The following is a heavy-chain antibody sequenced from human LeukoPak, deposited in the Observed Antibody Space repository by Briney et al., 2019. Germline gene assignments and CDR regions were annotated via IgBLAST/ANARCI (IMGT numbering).Heavy chain of an antibody. V-gene: IGHV4-59*01. CDR2: IYYSGST. D-gene: IGHD2-2*01. Sequence: SETLSLTCTVSGGSIRSYYWSWIRQPPGKGLEWIGYIYYSGSTNYNPSLKSRVTISVDTSKNQFSLKLSSVTAADTAVYYCARDLGSDGCCSSTSCYGAFDIWGQGTMVTVSS. CDR1: GGSIRSYY. J-gene: IGHJ3*02. CDR3: ARDLGSDGCCSSTSCYGAFDI.